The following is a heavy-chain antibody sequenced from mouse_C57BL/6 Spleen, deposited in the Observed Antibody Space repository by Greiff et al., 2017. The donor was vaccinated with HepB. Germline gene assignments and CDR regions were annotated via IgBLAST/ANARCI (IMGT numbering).Heavy chain of an antibody. CDR1: GYTFTSYW. J-gene: IGHJ4*01. Sequence: VQLQQPGAELVRPGSSVKLSCKASGYTFTSYWMHWVKQRPVQGLEWIGNIDPSDSETHYNQKFKDKATLTVDKSSSTAYMQLSSLTSEDSAVYYCAREESYAMDYWGQGTSVTVSS. CDR3: AREESYAMDY. CDR2: IDPSDSET. V-gene: IGHV1-52*01.